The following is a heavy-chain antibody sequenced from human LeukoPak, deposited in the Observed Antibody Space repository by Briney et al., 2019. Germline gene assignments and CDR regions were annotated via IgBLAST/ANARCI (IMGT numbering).Heavy chain of an antibody. Sequence: GRSLRLSCATSGFTFSRYAMQWVRQAPGKGLEWVAVISYDGSNKYYADSVKGRFTISRDNSKNTLYLQMNSLRAEDTAVYYCAKGPEGRYFDWLLGMDYWGQGTLVTVSS. CDR2: ISYDGSNK. D-gene: IGHD3-9*01. CDR3: AKGPEGRYFDWLLGMDY. CDR1: GFTFSRYA. V-gene: IGHV3-30*04. J-gene: IGHJ4*02.